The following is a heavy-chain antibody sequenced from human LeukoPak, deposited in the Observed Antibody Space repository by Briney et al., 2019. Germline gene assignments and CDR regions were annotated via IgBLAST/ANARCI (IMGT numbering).Heavy chain of an antibody. CDR3: AREEIRSWFDP. CDR1: GGSISSYY. CDR2: NYYSEST. J-gene: IGHJ5*02. V-gene: IGHV4-59*01. Sequence: SETLSLTCTVSGGSISSYYWSWIRQPPGKGPEWIGFNYYSESTDYNPSLNSRVTISVDTSKNQFSLKLSSVTAADTAVYYCAREEIRSWFDPWGQGTLVTVSS. D-gene: IGHD5-24*01.